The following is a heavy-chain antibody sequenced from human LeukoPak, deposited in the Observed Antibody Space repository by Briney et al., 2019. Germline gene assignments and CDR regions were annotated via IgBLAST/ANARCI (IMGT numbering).Heavy chain of an antibody. J-gene: IGHJ4*02. CDR3: ARDSGAVDY. CDR1: GGSFSGYY. CDR2: ISGSAGTI. D-gene: IGHD1-26*01. Sequence: LSLTCAVYGGSFSGYYWSWIRQAPGKGLEWVSYISGSAGTIYYADSVKGRFTISRDNAKNSLYLQMNSLRAEDTAVYYCARDSGAVDYWGQGTLVTVSS. V-gene: IGHV3-11*01.